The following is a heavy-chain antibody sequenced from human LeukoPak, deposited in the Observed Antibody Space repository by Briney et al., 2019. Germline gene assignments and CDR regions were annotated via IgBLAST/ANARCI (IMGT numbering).Heavy chain of an antibody. J-gene: IGHJ1*01. CDR1: GFTFSGFW. D-gene: IGHD2-2*01. CDR3: AREGFPPGVLH. Sequence: GGSLRLSCAASGFTFSGFWMHWVRQAPGKGPECVANIKPDGSDKYYVDSMKGRFTISRDNAKSSLYLQMNNLRAEDTAVYYCAREGFPPGVLHWGQGTLVTVSS. CDR2: IKPDGSDK. V-gene: IGHV3-7*01.